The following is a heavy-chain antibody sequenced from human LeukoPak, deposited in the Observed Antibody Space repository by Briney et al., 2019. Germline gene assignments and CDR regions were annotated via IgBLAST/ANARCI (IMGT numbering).Heavy chain of an antibody. V-gene: IGHV3-7*01. CDR3: ARDSLRDYHFDY. D-gene: IGHD3-16*01. Sequence: GGSLRLSCAASRFTFSNYWMSWVRQAPGKGLEWVANIKQDGSERYYVDSVEGRFTISRDNAKNSLYLQMNSLRVKDTAVYYCARDSLRDYHFDYWGQGTLVTVSS. CDR1: RFTFSNYW. CDR2: IKQDGSER. J-gene: IGHJ4*02.